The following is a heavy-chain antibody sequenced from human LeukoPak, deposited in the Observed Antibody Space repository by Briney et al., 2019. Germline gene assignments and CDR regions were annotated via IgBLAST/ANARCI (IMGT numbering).Heavy chain of an antibody. CDR2: ISGDGGST. V-gene: IGHV3-43*02. D-gene: IGHD6-13*01. J-gene: IGHJ4*02. CDR3: ARAYSSSWYSDVSDY. CDR1: GFTFDDYA. Sequence: PGGSLRLSCAASGFTFDDYAMHWVRQAPGKGLEWVSLISGDGGSTYYADSVKGRFTISRDNAKNTLYLQMNSLRAEDTAVYYCARAYSSSWYSDVSDYWGQGTLVTVSS.